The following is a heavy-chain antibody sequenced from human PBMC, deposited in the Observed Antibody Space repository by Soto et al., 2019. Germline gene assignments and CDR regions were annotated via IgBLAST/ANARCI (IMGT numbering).Heavy chain of an antibody. CDR2: ISWNSGSI. V-gene: IGHV3-9*01. Sequence: PGGSLRLSCAASGFTFYDYAMHWVRQAPGKGLEWVSGISWNSGSIGYADSVKGRFTISRDNAKNSLYLQMNSLRAEDTALYYCANDIGGSSGWDYPFDYWGQGTLVTVSS. D-gene: IGHD6-19*01. J-gene: IGHJ4*02. CDR3: ANDIGGSSGWDYPFDY. CDR1: GFTFYDYA.